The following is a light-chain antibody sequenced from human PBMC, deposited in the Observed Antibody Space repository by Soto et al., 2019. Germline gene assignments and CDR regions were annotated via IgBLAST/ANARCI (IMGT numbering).Light chain of an antibody. CDR1: SGHSNYA. J-gene: IGLJ2*01. CDR2: ISSDGSH. CDR3: QTWGTAIRVV. V-gene: IGLV4-69*01. Sequence: QPVLTQSPSASASLGASVKLTCTLSSGHSNYAIAWHQQQPEKGPRYLMKISSDGSHSKGDGIPDRFSGSSSGAERYLTISSLQSEDEADYYCQTWGTAIRVVFGGVTKLTVL.